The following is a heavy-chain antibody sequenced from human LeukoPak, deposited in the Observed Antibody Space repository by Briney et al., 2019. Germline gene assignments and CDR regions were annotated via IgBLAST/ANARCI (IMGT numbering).Heavy chain of an antibody. CDR3: AKDPTHFRVWDDYDTNILSH. Sequence: ASVKVSCKAPGYTFTDYYMHWVRQAPGQGLEWMGWISPYNGNTHYIQNLQGRVTMTVDTSTNTASMELRSLRADDTAVYYCAKDPTHFRVWDDYDTNILSHWGQGTLVTVSS. CDR2: ISPYNGNT. CDR1: GYTFTDYY. D-gene: IGHD4/OR15-4a*01. J-gene: IGHJ4*02. V-gene: IGHV1-18*04.